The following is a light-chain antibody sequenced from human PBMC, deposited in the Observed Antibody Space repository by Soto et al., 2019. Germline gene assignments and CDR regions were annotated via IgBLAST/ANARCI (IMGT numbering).Light chain of an antibody. Sequence: DLQMPHFPSSLSASVGDSVTITCRASQGIRKDLGWYQQNPGKAPKRLIYAASSLQSGVPSRFSGSGSGTEFTLAISSLQPEDSATFYCLQHSTYPLTFGQGTKVEIK. V-gene: IGKV1-17*01. CDR3: LQHSTYPLT. CDR1: QGIRKD. J-gene: IGKJ1*01. CDR2: AAS.